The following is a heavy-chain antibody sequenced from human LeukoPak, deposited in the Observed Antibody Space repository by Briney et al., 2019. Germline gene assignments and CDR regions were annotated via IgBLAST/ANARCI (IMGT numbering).Heavy chain of an antibody. CDR2: IYYSGST. CDR1: GGSISSSSYY. J-gene: IGHJ4*02. D-gene: IGHD5-12*01. CDR3: ARHGSGSKTYYFDY. V-gene: IGHV4-39*01. Sequence: SETLSLTCTVSGGSISSSSYYWGWIRQPPGKGLEWIGSIYYSGSTYYNPSLKSPVTISIDTTKNPFSLKLSSVTATDTAVYYCARHGSGSKTYYFDYWGQGTLVTVSS.